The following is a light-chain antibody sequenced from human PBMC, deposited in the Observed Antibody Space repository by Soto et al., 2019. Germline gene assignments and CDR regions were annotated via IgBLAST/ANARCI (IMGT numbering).Light chain of an antibody. CDR3: QQRSNWPPTWT. CDR2: DAS. Sequence: EIVLTQSPATLSLSPGERATLSCRASQSVSNYLAWYQQKPGQAPRLLIYDASNRATGIPARFSGRGSGTDFTLTISSLEPEDFAVYYCQQRSNWPPTWTFGQGTKVEIK. J-gene: IGKJ1*01. V-gene: IGKV3-11*01. CDR1: QSVSNY.